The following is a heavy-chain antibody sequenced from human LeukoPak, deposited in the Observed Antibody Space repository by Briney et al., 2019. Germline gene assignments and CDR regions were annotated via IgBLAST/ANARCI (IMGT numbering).Heavy chain of an antibody. D-gene: IGHD5-24*01. CDR2: INPNSGDT. V-gene: IGHV1-2*02. CDR1: GYIFKDFY. CDR3: AKDSSRGYNSH. Sequence: ASVKVSCKPSGYIFKDFYIHWVRQAPGHGLEWMGWINPNSGDTNSAQRFQGRVTMTRDTSTGTAYMDLSSLTSDDPAVYFCAKDSSRGYNSHWGQGTLVTVSS. J-gene: IGHJ4*02.